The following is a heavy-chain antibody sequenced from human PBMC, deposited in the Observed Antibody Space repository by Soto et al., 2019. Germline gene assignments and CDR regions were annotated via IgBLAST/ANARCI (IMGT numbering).Heavy chain of an antibody. D-gene: IGHD1-26*01. CDR2: INTAGTTT. CDR1: GFTFSSYW. V-gene: IGHV3-74*01. CDR3: ARVPTGSYGVWNS. J-gene: IGHJ4*02. Sequence: EVQLVESGGDLVQPGGSLRLSCAASGFTFSSYWMHWVRQAPGKGLVWVSRINTAGTTTAYADSVKGRFTISRDNAENTLYLQMNSLRAEDTAVYYCARVPTGSYGVWNSWGQGTLVTVSS.